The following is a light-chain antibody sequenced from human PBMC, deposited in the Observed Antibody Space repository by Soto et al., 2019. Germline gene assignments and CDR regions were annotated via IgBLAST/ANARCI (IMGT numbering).Light chain of an antibody. CDR3: QQSYSSPPT. V-gene: IGKV1-39*01. J-gene: IGKJ1*01. Sequence: DIHMTQSPSSLSASVADRVIITCRASQSISNHLNWYQQKPGKAPKLLIFAASSLQSGVPSRFSGSRSGPDFTLTISSLQPEDFATYYCQQSYSSPPTFGQGTKVDIK. CDR2: AAS. CDR1: QSISNH.